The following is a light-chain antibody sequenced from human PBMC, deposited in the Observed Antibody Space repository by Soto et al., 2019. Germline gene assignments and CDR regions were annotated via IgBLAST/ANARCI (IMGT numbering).Light chain of an antibody. CDR3: AAWDDSLNGVV. V-gene: IGLV1-36*01. Sequence: QSVLTQPPSESEAPRQRVTISCSGSSSNIGNNAVNWYQQLPGKAPKLLIYYDHLLPSGVSDRFSGSKSGTSASLAISGLQSEDEADYYCAAWDDSLNGVVFGGGTKLTVL. CDR1: SSNIGNNA. J-gene: IGLJ2*01. CDR2: YDH.